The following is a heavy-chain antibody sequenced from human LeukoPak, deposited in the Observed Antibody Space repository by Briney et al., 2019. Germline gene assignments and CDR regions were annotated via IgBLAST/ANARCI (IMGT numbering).Heavy chain of an antibody. J-gene: IGHJ5*02. D-gene: IGHD3-3*01. Sequence: GASVKVSCKASGYTFTGYYMHWVRQAPGQGLEWMGWINPNSGGTNYAQKLQGRVTMTTDTSTSTAYMELRSLRSDDTAVYYCARNYDFWSGYYTGGDNWFDPWGQGTLVTVSS. CDR2: INPNSGGT. CDR3: ARNYDFWSGYYTGGDNWFDP. CDR1: GYTFTGYY. V-gene: IGHV1-2*02.